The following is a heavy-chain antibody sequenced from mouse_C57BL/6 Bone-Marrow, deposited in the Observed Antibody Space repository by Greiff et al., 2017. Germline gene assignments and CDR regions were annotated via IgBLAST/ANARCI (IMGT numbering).Heavy chain of an antibody. V-gene: IGHV5-17*01. CDR3: ARGITGGFAY. CDR2: ISSGSSTI. D-gene: IGHD1-1*01. Sequence: EVKLVESGGGLVKPGGSLKLSCAASGFTFSDYGMHWVRQAPEKGLEWVAYISSGSSTIYYADTVKGRFTMSRDNAKNTLFLQMTSLRSEDTAMYYCARGITGGFAYWGQGTLVTVSA. J-gene: IGHJ3*01. CDR1: GFTFSDYG.